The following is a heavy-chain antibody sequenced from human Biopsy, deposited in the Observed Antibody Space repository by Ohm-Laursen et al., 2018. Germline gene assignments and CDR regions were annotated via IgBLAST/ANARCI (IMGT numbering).Heavy chain of an antibody. CDR2: IAYDGSYT. CDR3: AKEASQSPGSYAFDL. Sequence: SLRLSCAASGFSFSLYAMHWVRQAPGKGLEWVALIAYDGSYTKYTDSVKGRFTISRDNLRNKVDLQMSSLRADDTAVYFCAKEASQSPGSYAFDLWGQGTTVLVSS. D-gene: IGHD1-26*01. J-gene: IGHJ3*01. V-gene: IGHV3-30*18. CDR1: GFSFSLYA.